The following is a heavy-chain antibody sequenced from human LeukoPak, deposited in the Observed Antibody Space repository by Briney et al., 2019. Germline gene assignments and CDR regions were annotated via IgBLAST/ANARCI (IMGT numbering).Heavy chain of an antibody. CDR2: IYSSGST. J-gene: IGHJ4*02. CDR1: GGFISSGSYY. Sequence: PSETLSLTCTVSGGFISSGSYYWSWIRQPAGKGLEWIGRIYSSGSTNYNPSLKSRVTISVDTSKNQFSLKLSSVTAADTAVYYCARSYFDYWGQGTLVTVSS. CDR3: ARSYFDY. V-gene: IGHV4-61*02.